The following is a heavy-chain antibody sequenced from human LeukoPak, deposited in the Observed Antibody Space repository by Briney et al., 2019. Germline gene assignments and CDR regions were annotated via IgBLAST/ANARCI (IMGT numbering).Heavy chain of an antibody. Sequence: GGSLRLSCAASGFTFSSYGMHWVRQAPGKGLEWVAVISYDGSNKYYADSVKGRFTISRDNSKNTLYLQMDSLRAEDTAVYYCAKDWDYYDSNGYWDYWGQGTLVTVSS. D-gene: IGHD3-22*01. CDR1: GFTFSSYG. J-gene: IGHJ4*02. CDR2: ISYDGSNK. V-gene: IGHV3-30*18. CDR3: AKDWDYYDSNGYWDY.